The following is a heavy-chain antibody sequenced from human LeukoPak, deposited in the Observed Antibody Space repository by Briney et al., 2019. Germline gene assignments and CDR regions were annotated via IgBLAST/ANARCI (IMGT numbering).Heavy chain of an antibody. CDR3: AKTYYDFWSGYWVAFDI. J-gene: IGHJ3*02. CDR2: IRCDGSNK. D-gene: IGHD3-3*01. V-gene: IGHV3-30*02. Sequence: GGSLRLSCAASGFTFSSYGMHWVRQAPGKGLEWVAFIRCDGSNKYYADSVKGRFTISRDNSKNSLYLQMNSLRAEDTAVYHCAKTYYDFWSGYWVAFDIWGQGTMVTVSS. CDR1: GFTFSSYG.